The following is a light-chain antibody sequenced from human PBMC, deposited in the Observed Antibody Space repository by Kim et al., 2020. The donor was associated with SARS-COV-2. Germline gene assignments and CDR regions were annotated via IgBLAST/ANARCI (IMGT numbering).Light chain of an antibody. Sequence: QSALTQPASVSGSPGQSVTISCTGTSSDVGGYNYVSWYQQHPGKGPKLMIHDVSNRPSGVSNRFSGSKSGNTASLTISGLQAEDEGDYYCSSYTSSSTHTVVFGGGTQLTVL. V-gene: IGLV2-14*03. CDR1: SSDVGGYNY. CDR2: DVS. CDR3: SSYTSSSTHTVV. J-gene: IGLJ2*01.